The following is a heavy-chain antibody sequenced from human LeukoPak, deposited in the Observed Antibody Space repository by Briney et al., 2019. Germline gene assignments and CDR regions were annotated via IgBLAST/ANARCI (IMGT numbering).Heavy chain of an antibody. J-gene: IGHJ5*02. CDR1: GGSISSYY. V-gene: IGHV4-59*01. Sequence: PSETLSLTCTVSGGSISSYYWSWLRQPPGKGLEWIGYIYYSGSTNYNPSLKSRVTISVDTSKNQFSLKLSSVTAADTAVYYCARESPYYYGSGSYRLDPWGQGTLVTVSS. CDR3: ARESPYYYGSGSYRLDP. D-gene: IGHD3-10*01. CDR2: IYYSGST.